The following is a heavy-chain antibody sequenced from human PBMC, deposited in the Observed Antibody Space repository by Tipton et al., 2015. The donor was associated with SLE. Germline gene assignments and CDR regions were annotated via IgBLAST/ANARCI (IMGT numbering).Heavy chain of an antibody. J-gene: IGHJ6*03. Sequence: TLSLTCTVSGGSISSYYWSWIRQPPGKGLEWIGYIYYSGSTNYNPSLKSRLTISVDTSKNQFSLKLSSVTAADTAVYYCASEYCCGDCYRSNYYMDVWGKGTTVTVSS. CDR2: IYYSGST. CDR3: ASEYCCGDCYRSNYYMDV. CDR1: GGSISSYY. D-gene: IGHD2-21*01. V-gene: IGHV4-59*01.